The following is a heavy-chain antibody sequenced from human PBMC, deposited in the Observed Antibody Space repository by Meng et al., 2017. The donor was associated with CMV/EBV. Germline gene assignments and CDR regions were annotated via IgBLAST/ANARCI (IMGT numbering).Heavy chain of an antibody. CDR1: GGSISSYY. Sequence: GSLRLSCTVSGGSISSYYWSWIRQPPGKGLEWIGYIYYSGSTNYNPSLKSRVTISVDTSKNQFSLKLSSVTAADTAMYYCARDTIFRSLDYWGQGTLVTVSS. V-gene: IGHV4-59*01. CDR2: IYYSGST. D-gene: IGHD3-3*01. J-gene: IGHJ4*02. CDR3: ARDTIFRSLDY.